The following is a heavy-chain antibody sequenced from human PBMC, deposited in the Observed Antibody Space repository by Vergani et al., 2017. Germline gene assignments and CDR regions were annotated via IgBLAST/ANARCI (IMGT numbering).Heavy chain of an antibody. CDR2: MNWNGGST. D-gene: IGHD3-3*01. CDR1: GFTFDDYG. J-gene: IGHJ4*02. CDR3: ARERNAYYDFWSGYYTQYYLDY. Sequence: EVQLVESGGGVVRPGGSLRLSCAASGFTFDDYGMSWVRQAPGKGLEWVSGMNWNGGSTGYADSVKGRFTISRDNAKNSLYLQMNSLRAEDTALYYCARERNAYYDFWSGYYTQYYLDYWGQGTLVTVSS. V-gene: IGHV3-20*04.